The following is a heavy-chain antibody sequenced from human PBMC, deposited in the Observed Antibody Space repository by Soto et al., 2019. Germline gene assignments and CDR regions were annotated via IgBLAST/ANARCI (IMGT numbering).Heavy chain of an antibody. CDR1: GSTFSSVA. V-gene: IGHV3-23*01. CDR2: ITDSGGST. D-gene: IGHD1-1*01. Sequence: GGSLRLSCAASGSTFSSVAMAWVRQAPGKGLEWVSSITDSGGSTDYADSVTGRFTISRDNSRNTLYLQMNSLRADDTAVYYCAKLYWNPRYFDYWGRGTRVTVSS. CDR3: AKLYWNPRYFDY. J-gene: IGHJ4*02.